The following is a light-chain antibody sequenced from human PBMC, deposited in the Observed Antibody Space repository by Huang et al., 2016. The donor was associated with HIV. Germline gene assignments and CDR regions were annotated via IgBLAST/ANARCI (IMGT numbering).Light chain of an antibody. V-gene: IGKV1-39*01. CDR1: QTISTF. CDR3: QQTSSVPLT. J-gene: IGKJ4*01. Sequence: DIQMTQSPSSLSASVGARIRITCRASQTISTFLNWYQQKPGKAPKLLIYAASNLQSGVSARFSGTGAGTLFTLTVTGLLPDDFATYFCQQTSSVPLTFGGGTKVEMK. CDR2: AAS.